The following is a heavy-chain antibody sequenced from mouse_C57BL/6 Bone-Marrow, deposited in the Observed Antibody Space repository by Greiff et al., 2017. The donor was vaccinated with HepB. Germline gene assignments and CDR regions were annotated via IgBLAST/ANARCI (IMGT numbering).Heavy chain of an antibody. V-gene: IGHV1-81*01. D-gene: IGHD4-1*01. J-gene: IGHJ2*01. Sequence: VKLQQSGAELARPGASVKLSCKASGYTFTSYGISWVKQRTGQGLEWIGEIYPRSGNTYYNEKLKGKATLTADKSSSTAYMELRSLTSEDSAVYFCARSALGRDYFDYWGQGTTLTVSS. CDR1: GYTFTSYG. CDR2: IYPRSGNT. CDR3: ARSALGRDYFDY.